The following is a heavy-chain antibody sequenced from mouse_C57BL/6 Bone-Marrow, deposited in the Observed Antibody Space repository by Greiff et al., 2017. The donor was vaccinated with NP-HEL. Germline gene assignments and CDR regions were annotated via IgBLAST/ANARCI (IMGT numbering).Heavy chain of an antibody. D-gene: IGHD1-1*01. J-gene: IGHJ1*03. CDR1: GFTFSSYG. CDR3: ARRGGSSPHWYFDG. V-gene: IGHV5-6*02. Sequence: EVMLVESGGDLVKPGGSLKLSCAASGFTFSSYGMSWVRQTPDKRLEWVATISSGGSYTYYPDSVKGRFTIPRDNAKNTLYLQMSSLKAEDTDMYYGARRGGSSPHWYFDGWGTGTTVTVSS. CDR2: ISSGGSYT.